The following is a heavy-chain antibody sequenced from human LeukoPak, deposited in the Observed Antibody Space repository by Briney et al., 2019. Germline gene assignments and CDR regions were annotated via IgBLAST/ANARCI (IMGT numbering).Heavy chain of an antibody. CDR3: AKEDCGGACYFNY. CDR2: ISSSGDST. Sequence: GGSLRLSCEVSGFTFSNYAINWVRQDPGKGLEWVSAISSSGDSTYYADSVKGRFTISRDNSKNTMFLQMNSLRAEDTAVYYCAKEDCGGACYFNYWGQGTLVTVSS. D-gene: IGHD2-21*02. J-gene: IGHJ4*02. CDR1: GFTFSNYA. V-gene: IGHV3-23*01.